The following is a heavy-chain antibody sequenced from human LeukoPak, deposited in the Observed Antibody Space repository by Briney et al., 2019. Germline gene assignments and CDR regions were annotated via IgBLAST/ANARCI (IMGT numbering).Heavy chain of an antibody. V-gene: IGHV1-2*02. D-gene: IGHD1-26*01. CDR3: ARDGEWVASYYYYGMDV. Sequence: GASVKVSCKASGYTFTGYYMHWVRQAPGQGLEWMGWINPNSGGTNYAQKFQGRVTMTRDTSISTAYMELSRLRSDDTAVYYCARDGEWVASYYYYGMDVWGQGTTVTVSS. CDR2: INPNSGGT. CDR1: GYTFTGYY. J-gene: IGHJ6*02.